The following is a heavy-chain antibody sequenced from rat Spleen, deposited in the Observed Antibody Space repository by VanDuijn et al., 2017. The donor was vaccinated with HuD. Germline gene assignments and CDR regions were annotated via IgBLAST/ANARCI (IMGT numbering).Heavy chain of an antibody. CDR2: ISYDGSST. V-gene: IGHV5-7*01. CDR3: ARTTYDYFDY. J-gene: IGHJ2*01. D-gene: IGHD2-1*01. Sequence: EVQLVESGGGLVQPGRSLKLSCAASGFTFSSFPMAWVRQAPKKGLEWVATISYDGSSTYYRDSVKGRFTISRDNAENTVYLQMNSLRSEDTATYYCARTTYDYFDYWGQGVMVTVSS. CDR1: GFTFSSFP.